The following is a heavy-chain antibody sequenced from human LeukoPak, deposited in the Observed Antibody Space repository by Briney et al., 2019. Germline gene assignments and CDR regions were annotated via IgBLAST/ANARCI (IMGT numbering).Heavy chain of an antibody. V-gene: IGHV3-23*05. CDR3: ARSTRRPYGYCSGGSCADAFDI. CDR1: GFTFSSYG. CDR2: IETGGAST. J-gene: IGHJ3*02. D-gene: IGHD2-15*01. Sequence: PGGSLRLSCAASGFTFSSYGMSWVRQAPGKGLEWVSAIETGGASTYYADSVKGRFSISRDNAKNSLYLQMNSLRAEDTAVYYCARSTRRPYGYCSGGSCADAFDIWGQGTMVTVSS.